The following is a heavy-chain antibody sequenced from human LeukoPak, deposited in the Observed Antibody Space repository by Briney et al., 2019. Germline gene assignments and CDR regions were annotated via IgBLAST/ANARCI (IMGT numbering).Heavy chain of an antibody. CDR2: INPNTSNT. CDR3: ARSQLYSEPQNYYLFYMDV. CDR1: GSTLTNYN. J-gene: IGHJ6*03. D-gene: IGHD1-14*01. V-gene: IGHV1-8*03. Sequence: ASVKISVSAAGSTLTNYNVNWVRQAAGQGPEWMGHINPNTSNTPYARKLQGRITITRNTSMSLVYLEVTSLRSEDTAVYYCARSQLYSEPQNYYLFYMDVWGTGTTVIVSS.